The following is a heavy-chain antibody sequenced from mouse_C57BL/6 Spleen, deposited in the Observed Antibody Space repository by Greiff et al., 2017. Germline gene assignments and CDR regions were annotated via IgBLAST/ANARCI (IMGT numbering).Heavy chain of an antibody. CDR3: ARSGDGRAMDY. J-gene: IGHJ4*01. Sequence: VQLQQSGAELVKPGASVKLSCKASGYTFTSYWMHWVKQRPGQGLEWIGMIHPNSGSTNYNEKFKSKATLTVDKSSSTAYMQLSSLTSEDSAVYYCARSGDGRAMDYWGQGTSVTVSS. D-gene: IGHD2-3*01. CDR1: GYTFTSYW. V-gene: IGHV1-64*01. CDR2: IHPNSGST.